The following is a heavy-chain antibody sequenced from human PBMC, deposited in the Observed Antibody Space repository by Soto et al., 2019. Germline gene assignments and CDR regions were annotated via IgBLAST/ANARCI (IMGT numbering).Heavy chain of an antibody. V-gene: IGHV3-7*04. CDR1: GFTFTRHW. D-gene: IGHD3-10*01. CDR2: IKQDGSET. Sequence: EVQLVESGGGLVQPGGSLRLSCEASGFTFTRHWMSWVRQAPGKGLEWVANIKQDGSETYYVDSVKGRFTISRDNVKNSLYLQMNSLRAEDTAVYYCARDRRYYGSGSSVDVWGQGTTVTVSS. CDR3: ARDRRYYGSGSSVDV. J-gene: IGHJ6*02.